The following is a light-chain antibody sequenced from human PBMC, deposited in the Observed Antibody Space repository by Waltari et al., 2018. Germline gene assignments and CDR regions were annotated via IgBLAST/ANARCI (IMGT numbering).Light chain of an antibody. CDR1: DEHSTYG. Sequence: VLPQSPSASASLGASVKLTCTLSDEHSTYGIAWPQQQQGKAPRYLVSLDSDGFHRKGDGIPPRFSSSRSGTERYLTISNVQSEDEADYYCQTWDSDNLALFGGGTRLTVL. J-gene: IGLJ7*01. CDR2: LDSDGFH. V-gene: IGLV4-69*01. CDR3: QTWDSDNLAL.